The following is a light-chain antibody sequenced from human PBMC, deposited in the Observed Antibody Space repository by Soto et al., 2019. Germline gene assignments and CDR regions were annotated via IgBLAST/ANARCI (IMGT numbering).Light chain of an antibody. V-gene: IGKV3-11*01. Sequence: EIGLTQSPATLSLSPGDRVTLSCRASQSVNNYLAWYQQTPGQAPRLLIYDASTRATGIPARFSGSGSGTDFTLTISSLEPEDFAVYYCQQRIDWPLTFGGGTKVDIK. CDR3: QQRIDWPLT. CDR1: QSVNNY. J-gene: IGKJ4*01. CDR2: DAS.